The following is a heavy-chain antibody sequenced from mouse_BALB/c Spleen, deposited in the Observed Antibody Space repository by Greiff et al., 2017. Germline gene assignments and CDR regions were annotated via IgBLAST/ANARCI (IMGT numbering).Heavy chain of an antibody. V-gene: IGHV8-12*01. J-gene: IGHJ2*01. D-gene: IGHD4-1*01. Sequence: QVTLKVSGPGILQPSQTLSLTCSFSGFSLSTSGMGVSWIRQPSGKGLEWLAHIYWDDDKRYNPSLKSRLTISKDTSRNQVFLKITSVDTADTATYYCARRLTGTFDYWGQGTTLTVPS. CDR2: IYWDDDK. CDR3: ARRLTGTFDY. CDR1: GFSLSTSGMG.